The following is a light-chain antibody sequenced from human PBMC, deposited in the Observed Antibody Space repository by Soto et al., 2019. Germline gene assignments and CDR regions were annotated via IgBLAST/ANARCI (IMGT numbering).Light chain of an antibody. J-gene: IGLJ2*01. CDR2: GNS. Sequence: QSVLTQPPSVSGAPGQRVTISCTGSSSNIGAGYDVHWYQQLPGTAPKLLIYGNSNRPSGGPDRFSGSKSGTSASLAITGLQAEDEADYYCQPYDSSLSGVVVFGGGTELTVL. V-gene: IGLV1-40*01. CDR1: SSNIGAGYD. CDR3: QPYDSSLSGVVV.